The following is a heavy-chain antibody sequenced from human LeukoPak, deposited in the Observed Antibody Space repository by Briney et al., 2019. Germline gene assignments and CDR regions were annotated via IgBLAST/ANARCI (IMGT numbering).Heavy chain of an antibody. CDR3: ARFKYSGPEDYYLAY. J-gene: IGHJ4*02. CDR2: ISSSSSYI. D-gene: IGHD6-6*01. V-gene: IGHV3-21*01. Sequence: GGSLRLSCAASGFTFSSYSMNWVCQAPGKGLEWVSSISSSSSYIYYADSVKGRFTISRDNAKNSLYLQMNSLRAEDTAVYYCARFKYSGPEDYYLAYWGQGTLVTVSS. CDR1: GFTFSSYS.